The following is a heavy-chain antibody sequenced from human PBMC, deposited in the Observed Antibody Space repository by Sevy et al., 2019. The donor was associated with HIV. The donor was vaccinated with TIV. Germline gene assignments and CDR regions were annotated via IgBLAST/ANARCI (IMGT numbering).Heavy chain of an antibody. CDR1: GFTFTSFS. Sequence: GGSLRLSCAASGFTFTSFSMHWVRQAPGKGLEWVATISYDGSNKYYADSLKGRFTISRDNSKNYLYLQMNSLRAEDTAVYCCALERLSSNVAEYFQNWGQGTLVTVSS. CDR3: ALERLSSNVAEYFQN. V-gene: IGHV3-30-3*01. D-gene: IGHD1-1*01. J-gene: IGHJ1*01. CDR2: ISYDGSNK.